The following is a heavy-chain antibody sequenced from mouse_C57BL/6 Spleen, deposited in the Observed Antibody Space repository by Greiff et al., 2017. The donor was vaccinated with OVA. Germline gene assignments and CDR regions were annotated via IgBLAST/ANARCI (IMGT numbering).Heavy chain of an antibody. CDR3: ARGGEYDGSLAY. CDR2: FHPYNDDT. V-gene: IGHV1-47*01. D-gene: IGHD2-14*01. Sequence: VHVKQSGAGLVRPGASVTLSCKASGYTFTTYPMEWMKQNPGKSLEWIGNFHPYNDDTKYNEKFKGKATLTVEKSSSTVYLELSRLTSDDSAVYYCARGGEYDGSLAYWGQGTLVTVSA. J-gene: IGHJ3*01. CDR1: GYTFTTYP.